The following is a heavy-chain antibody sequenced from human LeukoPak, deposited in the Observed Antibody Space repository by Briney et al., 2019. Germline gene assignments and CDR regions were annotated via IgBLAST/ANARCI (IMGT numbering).Heavy chain of an antibody. CDR1: GGSISSGSYY. D-gene: IGHD3-22*01. V-gene: IGHV4-61*02. Sequence: SQTLSLTCTVSGGSISSGSYYWSWIRQPAGKGLEWIGRISASGSTNYNPSLKSRLTISVDTSKKQFSLKLTSVTAADTAVYYCARDPDSSGYYPDAFDIWGQGTMVTVSS. J-gene: IGHJ3*02. CDR3: ARDPDSSGYYPDAFDI. CDR2: ISASGST.